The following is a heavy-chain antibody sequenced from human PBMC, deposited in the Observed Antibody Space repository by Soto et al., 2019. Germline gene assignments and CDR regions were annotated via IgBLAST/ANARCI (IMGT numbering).Heavy chain of an antibody. J-gene: IGHJ6*02. D-gene: IGHD6-13*01. CDR3: ARWLARGYYYGMDV. CDR1: GGSINNNY. V-gene: IGHV4-59*01. Sequence: QVQLQESGPGLVKPSETLSLTCTVSGGSINNNYWSWIRQSQGKGLEWIGYIYDSGRTSYNPSLKSRVTISVDMSKNQFSLKLGSVTAADTAVYYCARWLARGYYYGMDVWGQGTTVTVSS. CDR2: IYDSGRT.